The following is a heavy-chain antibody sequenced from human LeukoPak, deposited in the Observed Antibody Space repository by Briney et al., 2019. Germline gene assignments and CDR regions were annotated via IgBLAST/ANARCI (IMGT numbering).Heavy chain of an antibody. D-gene: IGHD3-3*01. Sequence: PGGSLRLSCAVSGFSLSYYYMSWVRQAPGKGLEWVANISPDGSEKNYGDSVKGRFNISRDNAKNSLYLQLNSLRAEDTAVFYCARVGVVTDDAFDIWGQGTLVTVSS. CDR1: GFSLSYYY. J-gene: IGHJ3*02. CDR2: ISPDGSEK. CDR3: ARVGVVTDDAFDI. V-gene: IGHV3-7*01.